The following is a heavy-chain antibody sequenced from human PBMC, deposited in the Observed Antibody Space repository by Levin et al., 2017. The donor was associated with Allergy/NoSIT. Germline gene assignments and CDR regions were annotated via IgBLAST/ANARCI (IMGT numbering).Heavy chain of an antibody. Sequence: GGSLRLSCAASGFTFSSYAMHWVRQAPGKGLEWVAVISYDGSNKYYADSVKGRFTISRDNSKNTLYLQMNSLRAEDTAVYYCARAPGLGGEWSGFDYWGQGTLVTVSS. V-gene: IGHV3-30-3*01. J-gene: IGHJ4*02. CDR2: ISYDGSNK. CDR1: GFTFSSYA. CDR3: ARAPGLGGEWSGFDY. D-gene: IGHD3-16*01.